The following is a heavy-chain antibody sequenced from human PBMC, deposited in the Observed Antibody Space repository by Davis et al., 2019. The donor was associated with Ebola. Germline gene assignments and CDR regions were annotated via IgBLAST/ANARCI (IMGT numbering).Heavy chain of an antibody. CDR2: ISGSGGST. Sequence: PGGSLRLSCAASGFTFSSYAMSWVRQAPGKGLEWVSAISGSGGSTYYADSVKGRFTISRDNSKNTLYLQMNSLRAEDTAVYYCAKDLGSIVPAARRYYYYYMDVWGKGTTVTVSS. D-gene: IGHD2-2*01. CDR1: GFTFSSYA. J-gene: IGHJ6*03. CDR3: AKDLGSIVPAARRYYYYYMDV. V-gene: IGHV3-23*01.